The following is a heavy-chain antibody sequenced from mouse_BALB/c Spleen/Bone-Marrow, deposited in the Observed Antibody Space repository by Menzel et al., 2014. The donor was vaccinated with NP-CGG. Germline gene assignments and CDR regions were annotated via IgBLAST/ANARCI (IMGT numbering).Heavy chain of an antibody. CDR2: INPSIGYT. CDR1: GYTFTSYT. CDR3: ARWANWDGFAY. V-gene: IGHV1-4*01. J-gene: IGHJ3*01. Sequence: QVQLQQSGAELARPGASVKMSCKASGYTFTSYTMHWVKQRPGQGLEWIGYINPSIGYTNYNQKFKDKATLTADKSSSTAYMQLSSLTSEDSAVYYCARWANWDGFAYWGQGTLVTVSA. D-gene: IGHD4-1*02.